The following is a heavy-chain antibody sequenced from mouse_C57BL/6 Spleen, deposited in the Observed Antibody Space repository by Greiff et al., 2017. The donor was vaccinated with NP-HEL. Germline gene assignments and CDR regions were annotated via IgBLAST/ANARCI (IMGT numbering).Heavy chain of an antibody. D-gene: IGHD2-1*01. J-gene: IGHJ1*03. CDR2: IDPSDSET. Sequence: QVQLQQPGAELVRPGSSVKLSCKASGYTFTSYWMHWVKQRPIQGLEWIGNIDPSDSETHYNQKFKDKATLTVDKSSSTAYMQLSSLTSEDSAVSYCARGVYYVSHPLYFDVWGTGTTGTVSS. V-gene: IGHV1-52*01. CDR3: ARGVYYVSHPLYFDV. CDR1: GYTFTSYW.